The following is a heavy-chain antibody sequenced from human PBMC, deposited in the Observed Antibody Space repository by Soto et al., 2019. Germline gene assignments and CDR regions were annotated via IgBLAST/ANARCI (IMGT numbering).Heavy chain of an antibody. Sequence: QVQLVQSGAEVKKPGSSVRVSCMTSGGSFSGYVFTWVRQAPGQGLEWMGRIIPVHNITNYAESLQGRVTISAATSSTTTYMELNNLRSDDTAVYFCGRAKSIFGIVTDVYDIWGQGTMVIVSS. J-gene: IGHJ3*02. V-gene: IGHV1-69*04. CDR3: GRAKSIFGIVTDVYDI. D-gene: IGHD3-3*01. CDR2: IIPVHNIT. CDR1: GGSFSGYV.